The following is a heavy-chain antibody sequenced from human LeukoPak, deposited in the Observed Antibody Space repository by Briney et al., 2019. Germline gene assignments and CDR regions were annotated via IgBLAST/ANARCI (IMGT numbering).Heavy chain of an antibody. V-gene: IGHV5-51*01. CDR1: GYSFTSDW. CDR3: ARLPYCGGDCYPNWFDP. Sequence: GESLKISCKSSGYSFTSDWIGWVRQMPGKGLELMGIIYPGNSDTRCSPSFQGQVTISADKSISTAYLQWNSLKASDTAMYYCARLPYCGGDCYPNWFDPWGQGTLVTVSS. CDR2: IYPGNSDT. J-gene: IGHJ5*02. D-gene: IGHD2-21*02.